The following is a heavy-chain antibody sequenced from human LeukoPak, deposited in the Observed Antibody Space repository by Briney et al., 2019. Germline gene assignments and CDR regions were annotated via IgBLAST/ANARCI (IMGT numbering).Heavy chain of an antibody. CDR2: IYYSGST. V-gene: IGHV4-39*01. CDR3: ARHRGERHRKYFQH. CDR1: GFTFSNYA. J-gene: IGHJ1*01. Sequence: PGGSLRLSCAASGFTFSNYAMTWVRQPPGKGLEWIGSIYYSGSTYYNPSLKSRVTISVDTSKNQFSLKLSSVTAADTAVYYCARHRGERHRKYFQHWGQGTLVTVSS. D-gene: IGHD3-16*01.